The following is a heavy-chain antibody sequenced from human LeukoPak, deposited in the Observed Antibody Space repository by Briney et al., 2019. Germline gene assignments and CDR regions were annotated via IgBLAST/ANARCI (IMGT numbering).Heavy chain of an antibody. J-gene: IGHJ4*02. D-gene: IGHD3-22*01. V-gene: IGHV1-46*01. CDR1: GYTFASYY. Sequence: EASVKDSCKASGYTFASYYMHWVRQAPGQGLEWMGIINPSGGSTSYAQKFQGRVTMTRDTSTSTVYMELSSLRSEDTAVYYCARVDDYYDSSGYYYFDYWGQGTLVTVSS. CDR3: ARVDDYYDSSGYYYFDY. CDR2: INPSGGST.